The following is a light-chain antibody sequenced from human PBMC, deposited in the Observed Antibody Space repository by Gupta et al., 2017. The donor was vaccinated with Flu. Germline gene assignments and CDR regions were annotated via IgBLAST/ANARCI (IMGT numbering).Light chain of an antibody. J-gene: IGKJ4*01. CDR2: NAS. Sequence: PGESATLSCRASQRISSGYLAWYQQRPGQAPSLLIYNASSRAAGIPDRISGSDSGTEFSLTISRLEPEDFGMYYCQQDDYSPQTFGRGTKVEIK. CDR1: QRISSGY. CDR3: QQDDYSPQT. V-gene: IGKV3-20*01.